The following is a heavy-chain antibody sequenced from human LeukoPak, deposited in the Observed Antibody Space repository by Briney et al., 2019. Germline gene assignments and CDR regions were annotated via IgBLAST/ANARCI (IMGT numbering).Heavy chain of an antibody. CDR3: ARTLGGMTVERATGLDL. J-gene: IGHJ2*01. D-gene: IGHD5-24*01. Sequence: ASVKDSCKSSGYTFSTHGVTWVRQAPGQGLEWMGWISAYEGNTNYAQKFQDRVTMTTHTSTSTAYMELRSLTSDDTAEYYCARTLGGMTVERATGLDLWGRGTLVTVSS. CDR2: ISAYEGNT. CDR1: GYTFSTHG. V-gene: IGHV1-18*01.